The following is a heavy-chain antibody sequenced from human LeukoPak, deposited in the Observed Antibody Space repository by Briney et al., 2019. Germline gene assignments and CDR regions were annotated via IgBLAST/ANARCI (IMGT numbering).Heavy chain of an antibody. CDR1: GFTFSNYG. CDR3: AKVLAVTSYGAKSVSDH. J-gene: IGHJ4*02. CDR2: IWYDGSNK. D-gene: IGHD4-23*01. Sequence: GGSLRLSCAASGFTFSNYGMHWVRQAPGKGLEWVAFIWYDGSNKYYADSVKGRFTISRDNSKNTVYLQMNSLRAEDTAVYYCAKVLAVTSYGAKSVSDHWGQGTLVTVSS. V-gene: IGHV3-30*02.